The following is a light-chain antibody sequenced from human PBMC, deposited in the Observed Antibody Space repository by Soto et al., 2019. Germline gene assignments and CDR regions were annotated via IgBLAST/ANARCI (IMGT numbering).Light chain of an antibody. J-gene: IGLJ1*01. CDR3: QVWDSSSDHYV. CDR2: YDS. V-gene: IGLV3-21*04. CDR1: NIGSKN. Sequence: SYELTQPPSVSVAPGKTARITCGGNNIGSKNVHWYQQKPGQAPVLVIYYDSDRPSGIPERFSGSKSGNTATLTISRVEAGDEADYYCQVWDSSSDHYVFGTGTKLTVL.